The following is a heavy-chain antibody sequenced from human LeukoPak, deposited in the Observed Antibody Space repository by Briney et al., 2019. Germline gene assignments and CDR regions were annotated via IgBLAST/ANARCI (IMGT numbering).Heavy chain of an antibody. CDR3: ARSGAPTLDY. CDR2: IDSDGSST. CDR1: GFTFSSYW. V-gene: IGHV3-74*01. D-gene: IGHD2-15*01. Sequence: GGSLRLSCAASGFTFSSYWMHWVRQALGKGLVWVSRIDSDGSSTIYADSAKGRFTISRDNAKNTLYLRMNSLRAEDTAVYYCARSGAPTLDYWGQGTLVIVSS. J-gene: IGHJ4*02.